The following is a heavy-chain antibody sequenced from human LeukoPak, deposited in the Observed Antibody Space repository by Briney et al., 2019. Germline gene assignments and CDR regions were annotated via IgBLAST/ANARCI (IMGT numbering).Heavy chain of an antibody. Sequence: PGGSLRLSCSVSGFTFNSYGMHWVRQAPGKGLEWVAVISYDGSNKYYGDSVKGRFTISRDNSNNTLYLQMNSLRADDTALYFCAKDGGEGWMILRYYMDVWGKGTTVTISS. CDR2: ISYDGSNK. CDR1: GFTFNSYG. J-gene: IGHJ6*03. V-gene: IGHV3-30*18. CDR3: AKDGGEGWMILRYYMDV. D-gene: IGHD3-16*01.